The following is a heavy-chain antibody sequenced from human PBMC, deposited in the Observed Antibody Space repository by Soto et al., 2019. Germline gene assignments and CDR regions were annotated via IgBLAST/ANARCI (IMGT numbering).Heavy chain of an antibody. CDR2: IYSSENT. V-gene: IGHV4-39*01. Sequence: QLQLQESGPGLVKPSEILSLTCTVSGASVSSSTYSWGWIRQSPGQGLEWIGTIYSSENTYYNPSLLSRVTTSVDTSKNEFSLKLSSVTAADTAVYYCARLNGYCISTNCHGYYGMDVWGQGTTVTVSS. CDR3: ARLNGYCISTNCHGYYGMDV. D-gene: IGHD2-2*03. J-gene: IGHJ6*02. CDR1: GASVSSSTYS.